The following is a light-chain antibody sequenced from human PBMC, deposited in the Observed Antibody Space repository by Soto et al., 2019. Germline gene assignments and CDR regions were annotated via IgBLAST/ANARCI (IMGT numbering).Light chain of an antibody. V-gene: IGLV2-14*01. Sequence: QSALTQPASVSGSTGQSITISCTGNSSDVGGYNYVSWYQQHPGKVPKLMIYEVSNRPSGVSNRFSGSKSGNTASLTISGLQAEDAADYYCNSYTSSSTLVFGGGTKLTVL. CDR2: EVS. CDR1: SSDVGGYNY. CDR3: NSYTSSSTLV. J-gene: IGLJ2*01.